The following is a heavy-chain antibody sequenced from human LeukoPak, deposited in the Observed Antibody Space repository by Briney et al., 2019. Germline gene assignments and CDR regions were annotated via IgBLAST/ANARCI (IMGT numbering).Heavy chain of an antibody. Sequence: PGGSLRLSCAASGFTLTSYAMSWVRQAPGKGLEWVSLICGRGGNTYYADSVKGRFTISRDNAKNSLYLQMNSLRAEDTAVYYCARDRGIAAAGFDYWGQGTLVTVSS. J-gene: IGHJ4*02. D-gene: IGHD6-13*01. CDR1: GFTLTSYA. V-gene: IGHV3-21*01. CDR3: ARDRGIAAAGFDY. CDR2: ICGRGGNT.